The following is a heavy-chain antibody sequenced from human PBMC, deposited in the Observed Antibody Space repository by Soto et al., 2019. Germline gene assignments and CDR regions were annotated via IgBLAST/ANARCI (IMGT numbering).Heavy chain of an antibody. CDR3: ARDGYSRYAFDI. J-gene: IGHJ3*02. CDR1: GGSISTYY. D-gene: IGHD4-4*01. Sequence: SETLSLTCTVSGGSISTYYWNWIRQTPGKGLEWIGYIHHSGRTNYNPSLKSRVTISVDTSKNQFSPKLSSVTAADTAVYYCARDGYSRYAFDIWGQGTMVTVSS. CDR2: IHHSGRT. V-gene: IGHV4-59*12.